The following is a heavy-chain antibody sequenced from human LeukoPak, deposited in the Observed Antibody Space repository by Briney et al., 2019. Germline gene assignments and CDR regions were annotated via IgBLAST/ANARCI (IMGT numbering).Heavy chain of an antibody. Sequence: PGGSLRLSCAASGFTFSSYNMNWVRQAPGKGLEWVSSITSSSSYIYYADSVKGRFTISRDNAKNSLYLQMKSLRAEDTAVYYCARDGTPYYYDSSGYYDWFDPWGQGTLVTVSS. V-gene: IGHV3-21*01. CDR3: ARDGTPYYYDSSGYYDWFDP. D-gene: IGHD3-22*01. CDR2: ITSSSSYI. CDR1: GFTFSSYN. J-gene: IGHJ5*02.